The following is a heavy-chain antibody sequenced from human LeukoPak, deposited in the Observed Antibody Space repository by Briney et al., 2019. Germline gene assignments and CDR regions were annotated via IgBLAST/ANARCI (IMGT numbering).Heavy chain of an antibody. CDR1: GFTFSSYA. D-gene: IGHD1-1*01. J-gene: IGHJ4*02. CDR3: AKVGPTTGTTGY. Sequence: GRSLRLSCAASGFTFSSYAMHWVRQAPGKGLEWVAVISYDGCNKYYADSVKGRFTISRDNSKNTLYLQMNSLRAEDTAVYYCAKVGPTTGTTGYWGQGTLVTVSS. V-gene: IGHV3-30-3*01. CDR2: ISYDGCNK.